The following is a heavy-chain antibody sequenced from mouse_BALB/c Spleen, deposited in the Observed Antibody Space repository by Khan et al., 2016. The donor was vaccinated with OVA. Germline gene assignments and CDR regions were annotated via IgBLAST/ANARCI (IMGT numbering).Heavy chain of an antibody. D-gene: IGHD1-1*01. J-gene: IGHJ1*01. Sequence: EVELVESGGGLVQPGGSRKLSCAASGFTFSSFGMHWVRQAPEKGLEWVAYISSGSSTLHYADTVQGRFTISRDTPKNTLFLHMTSLRSADTAMYYCATYGWWDWGAGTTVTVAS. CDR2: ISSGSSTL. CDR1: GFTFSSFG. V-gene: IGHV5-17*02. CDR3: ATYGWWD.